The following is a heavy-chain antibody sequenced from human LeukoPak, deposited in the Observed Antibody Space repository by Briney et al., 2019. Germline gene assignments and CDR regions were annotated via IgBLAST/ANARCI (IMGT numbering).Heavy chain of an antibody. Sequence: SETLSLTCIVSGGSISSYYWSWIRQPPGKGLEWIGYIYYSGSTNYNPSLKSRVTISVDTSKNQFSLKLSSVTAADTAVYYCARGDFLSSIYWGQGTLVTVSS. D-gene: IGHD3-3*01. J-gene: IGHJ4*02. CDR2: IYYSGST. V-gene: IGHV4-59*12. CDR3: ARGDFLSSIY. CDR1: GGSISSYY.